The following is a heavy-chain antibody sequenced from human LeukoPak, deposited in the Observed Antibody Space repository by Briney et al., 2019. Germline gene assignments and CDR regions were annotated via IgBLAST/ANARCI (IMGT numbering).Heavy chain of an antibody. CDR1: GFTFSSYS. J-gene: IGHJ4*02. V-gene: IGHV3-48*01. CDR2: ISSSSSTI. D-gene: IGHD6-6*01. Sequence: GGSLRLSCAASGFTFSSYSMNWVRQAPGKGLEWVSYISSSSSTIYYADSVKGRFTISRDNAKNSLYLQMNSLRAEDTAVYYCARIVARYSPGTPPSYYGCQGTLVTVSA. CDR3: ARIVARYSPGTPPSYY.